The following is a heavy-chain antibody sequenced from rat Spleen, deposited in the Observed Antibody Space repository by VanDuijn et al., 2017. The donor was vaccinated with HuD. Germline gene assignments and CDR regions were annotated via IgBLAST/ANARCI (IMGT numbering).Heavy chain of an antibody. Sequence: EVQLVESGGGLVQPGRSLKLSCAASGFTFSNYDMAWVRQAPTKGLEWVASISPSGGSTYYRDSVKGRFTVSRDNAKSTLYLQMDSLRSEDTATYYCARRGTYGHYYVMDAWGQGASVTVSS. CDR1: GFTFSNYD. D-gene: IGHD1-11*01. J-gene: IGHJ4*01. CDR3: ARRGTYGHYYVMDA. V-gene: IGHV5-25*01. CDR2: ISPSGGST.